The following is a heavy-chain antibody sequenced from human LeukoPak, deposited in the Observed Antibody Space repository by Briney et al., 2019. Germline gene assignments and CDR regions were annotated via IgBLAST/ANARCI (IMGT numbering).Heavy chain of an antibody. D-gene: IGHD3-10*01. V-gene: IGHV4-38-2*01. J-gene: IGHJ4*02. CDR1: GYSISSGYY. Sequence: SETLSLTCAVSGYSISSGYYWGWIRQPAGKGLEWIGIIYHSGSTYYNPSLKSRVTISVDTSKNQFSLKLSTVTAADTAVYYCARTGLYGSGSSDYWGQGTLVTVSS. CDR3: ARTGLYGSGSSDY. CDR2: IYHSGST.